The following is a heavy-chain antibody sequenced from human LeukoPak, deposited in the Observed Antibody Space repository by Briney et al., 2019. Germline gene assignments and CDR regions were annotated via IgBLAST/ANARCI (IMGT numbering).Heavy chain of an antibody. D-gene: IGHD3-9*01. CDR3: ARVSWYFEGYYYYYMDV. V-gene: IGHV1-8*03. Sequence: ASVKVSCKASGYTFTSYDINWVRQATGQGLEWMGWMNPNSGNTGYAQKFQGRVTITRNTSISTAYMGLSSLRSEDTAVYYCARVSWYFEGYYYYYMDVWGKGTTVTVSS. CDR2: MNPNSGNT. CDR1: GYTFTSYD. J-gene: IGHJ6*03.